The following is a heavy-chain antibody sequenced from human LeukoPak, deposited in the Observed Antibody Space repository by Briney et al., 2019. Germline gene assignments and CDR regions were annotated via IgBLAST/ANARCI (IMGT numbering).Heavy chain of an antibody. D-gene: IGHD3-10*01. Sequence: SETLSLTCTVSGGPISSGDYYWSWIRQPPGKGLEWVGYFYYSGSTYYNPSLKSRVTISVDTSKNQFSLKLSSVTAADTAVYYCARGGSGSYYQPNTYYFDYWGQGTLVSDPS. V-gene: IGHV4-30-4*01. CDR2: FYYSGST. CDR1: GGPISSGDYY. CDR3: ARGGSGSYYQPNTYYFDY. J-gene: IGHJ4*02.